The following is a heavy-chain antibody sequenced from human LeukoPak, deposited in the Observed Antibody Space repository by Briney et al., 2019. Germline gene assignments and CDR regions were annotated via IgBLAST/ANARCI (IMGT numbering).Heavy chain of an antibody. CDR1: GDSISSAGYY. J-gene: IGHJ4*02. CDR3: ARESGVLRGTYSSFDY. D-gene: IGHD1-26*01. V-gene: IGHV4-61*02. Sequence: SETLSLTCTVSGDSISSAGYYWSWIRQPAGKGLEWIGRIYTSGTTKYNPSLESRVTISVDTSENQFSLRLSSVTAADTAVYYCARESGVLRGTYSSFDYWGQETLVTVSS. CDR2: IYTSGTT.